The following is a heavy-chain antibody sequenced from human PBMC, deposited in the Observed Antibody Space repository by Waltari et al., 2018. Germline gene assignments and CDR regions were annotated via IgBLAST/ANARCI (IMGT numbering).Heavy chain of an antibody. CDR3: AGSYGPCDY. CDR1: GGSISGYY. Sequence: QVQLQESGPGLVKPSETLSLTCAVSGGSISGYYWSWIRQAPGKGLEWIGYIYGGGGSTSYNPSLKSRVTISIDTSKKQFSLKLSSVTAADTAGYYCAGSYGPCDYWGQGVLVTVSS. J-gene: IGHJ4*02. CDR2: IYGGGGST. D-gene: IGHD5-18*01. V-gene: IGHV4-59*12.